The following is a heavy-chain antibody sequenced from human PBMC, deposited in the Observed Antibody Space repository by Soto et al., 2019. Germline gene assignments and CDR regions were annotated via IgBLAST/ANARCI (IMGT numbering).Heavy chain of an antibody. D-gene: IGHD2-2*01. Sequence: GGSVKVSFKASGYTFTSYVMHLLRHAPVQMLEGMGWINAGNGNTKYSQKFQGRVTITRDTSASTAYMELSSLRSEDTAVYYCARDGTGYCSRTSCQLDYGMDVWGQGPTVTVSS. CDR1: GYTFTSYV. CDR2: INAGNGNT. J-gene: IGHJ6*02. CDR3: ARDGTGYCSRTSCQLDYGMDV. V-gene: IGHV1-3*01.